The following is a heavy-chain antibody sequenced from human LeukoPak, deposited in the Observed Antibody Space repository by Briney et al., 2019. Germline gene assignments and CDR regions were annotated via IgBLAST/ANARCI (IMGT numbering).Heavy chain of an antibody. CDR2: LYPGDSET. D-gene: IGHD4-23*01. Sequence: GESLKISCKGSGYSFVNYWIGWVRQMPGKGLEWMGILYPGDSETRYSPSFQGQVTISVDKSISTAFLQWSSLKASDTAIYYCATTNGGNRYYFDYWGQGTLVTVSS. V-gene: IGHV5-51*01. CDR1: GYSFVNYW. J-gene: IGHJ4*02. CDR3: ATTNGGNRYYFDY.